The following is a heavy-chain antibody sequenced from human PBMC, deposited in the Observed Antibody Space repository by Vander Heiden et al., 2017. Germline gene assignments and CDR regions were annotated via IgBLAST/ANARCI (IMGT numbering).Heavy chain of an antibody. CDR2: ISSSSSTI. D-gene: IGHD3-22*01. J-gene: IGHJ4*02. CDR3: ARTAYYYDSSGYFYDY. CDR1: GFTFSSYS. V-gene: IGHV3-48*02. Sequence: EVQLVESGGGLVQPGGSLRLSCAASGFTFSSYSMNWVRQAPGKGLEWVSYISSSSSTIYYADSVKGRFTISRDNAKNSLYLQMNSLRDEETAVYYCARTAYYYDSSGYFYDYWGQGTLVTVSS.